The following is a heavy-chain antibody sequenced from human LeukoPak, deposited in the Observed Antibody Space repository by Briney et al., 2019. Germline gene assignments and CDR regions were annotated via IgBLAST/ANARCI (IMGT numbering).Heavy chain of an antibody. D-gene: IGHD6-13*01. CDR3: AAGQHRRPTNY. CDR2: ISGSGGST. CDR1: GFTFSSYA. V-gene: IGHV3-23*01. Sequence: GGSLRLSCAASGFTFSSYAMSWVRQAPGKGLEWVSAISGSGGSTYYADSVKGRFTISRDNSKNTLYLQMNSLRAEDTAVYYCAAGQHRRPTNYWGQGTLVTVSS. J-gene: IGHJ4*02.